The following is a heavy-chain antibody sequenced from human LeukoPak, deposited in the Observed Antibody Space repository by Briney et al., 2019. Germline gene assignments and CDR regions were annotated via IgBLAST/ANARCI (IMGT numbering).Heavy chain of an antibody. CDR1: GGSFSGYY. Sequence: PSETLSLTCAVYGGSFSGYYWSWIRQPPGKGLEWIGEINHSGSTNYDPSLKSRVTISVDTSKNQFSLKLSSVTAADTAVYYCARVIVGSSRYYYYYYGMDVWGQGTTVTVSS. V-gene: IGHV4-34*01. D-gene: IGHD1-26*01. J-gene: IGHJ6*02. CDR2: INHSGST. CDR3: ARVIVGSSRYYYYYYGMDV.